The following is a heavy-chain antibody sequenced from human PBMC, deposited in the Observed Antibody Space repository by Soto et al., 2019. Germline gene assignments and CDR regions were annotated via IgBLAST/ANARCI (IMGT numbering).Heavy chain of an antibody. CDR1: GFTFSDYY. Sequence: QVQLVESGGGLVKPGGSLRLSCEGSGFTFSDYYMSWIRQAPGKGLEWISYSSNSGTFTKYADSVKGRFSISRDNTKNLLFLQMNSLRAEDTALYYCARSGVNYNLLDYWGQGTPVTVSS. CDR3: ARSGVNYNLLDY. D-gene: IGHD1-7*01. V-gene: IGHV3-11*06. J-gene: IGHJ4*02. CDR2: SSNSGTFT.